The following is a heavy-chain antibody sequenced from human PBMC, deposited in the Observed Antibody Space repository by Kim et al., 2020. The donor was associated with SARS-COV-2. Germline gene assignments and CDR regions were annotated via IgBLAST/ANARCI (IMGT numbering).Heavy chain of an antibody. D-gene: IGHD3-10*01. CDR1: GGSFSGYY. J-gene: IGHJ6*04. CDR2: INHSGST. V-gene: IGHV4-34*01. Sequence: SETLSLTCAVYGGSFSGYYWSWIRQPPGKGLEWIGEINHSGSTNYNPSLKSRVTISVDTSKNQFSLKLSSVTAADTAVYYCARGRYYYGSGSYPPNDVWGKGTTVTVSS. CDR3: ARGRYYYGSGSYPPNDV.